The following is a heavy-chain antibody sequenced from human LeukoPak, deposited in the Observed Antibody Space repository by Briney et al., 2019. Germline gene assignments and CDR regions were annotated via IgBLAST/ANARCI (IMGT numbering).Heavy chain of an antibody. Sequence: GGSLRLSCAASGFTFSKYWMLWVRQAPGKGLESVSRINTDGTVTTYADSVKGRFTVSRDNADDTMFLQMNSVRDEDTAVYYCAAKQWLAPPPDSWGQGTPVTVSS. CDR2: INTDGTVT. V-gene: IGHV3-74*01. CDR1: GFTFSKYW. J-gene: IGHJ4*02. D-gene: IGHD6-19*01. CDR3: AAKQWLAPPPDS.